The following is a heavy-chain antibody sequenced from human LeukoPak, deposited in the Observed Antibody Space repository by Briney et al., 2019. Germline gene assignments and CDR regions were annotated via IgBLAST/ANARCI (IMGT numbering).Heavy chain of an antibody. V-gene: IGHV1-69*06. Sequence: ASVKVSCKASGGTFSSYAISWVRQAPGQGLEWMGGIIPIFGTANYAQKFQGRVTITADKSTSTAYMELSSLRSEDTAVYYCARVAEFWSGYYHMAPHPSTLYYYYMDVWGKGTTVTVSS. CDR1: GGTFSSYA. CDR2: IIPIFGTA. D-gene: IGHD3-3*01. CDR3: ARVAEFWSGYYHMAPHPSTLYYYYMDV. J-gene: IGHJ6*03.